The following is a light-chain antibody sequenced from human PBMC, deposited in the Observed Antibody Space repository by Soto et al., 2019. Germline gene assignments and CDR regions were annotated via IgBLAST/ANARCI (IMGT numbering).Light chain of an antibody. CDR3: SSSAPGSATVV. Sequence: QSALTQPPSASGSPGQSVTISCTGTSSGVGAYDYVSWYQQHPGKAPKLIIYEVTERPSGVPDRFSGSKSGNTASLTVSGLQAEDEADYYCSSSAPGSATVVFGGGTKLTVL. J-gene: IGLJ2*01. CDR2: EVT. V-gene: IGLV2-8*01. CDR1: SSGVGAYDY.